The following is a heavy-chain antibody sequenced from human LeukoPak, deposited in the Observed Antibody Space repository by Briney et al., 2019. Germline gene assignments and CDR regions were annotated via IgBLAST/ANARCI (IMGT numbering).Heavy chain of an antibody. Sequence: GGSLRLSCAASGFTFSSYGMHWLRPAPGKGREGVEFIWYDGSNKYYADSVKGRFTTTRDNSKNTLYLQMNSLRAEDTAVYSCAKDARSSGSVPYNDFWGQGTLVTVSS. J-gene: IGHJ4*02. CDR2: IWYDGSNK. CDR3: AKDARSSGSVPYNDF. CDR1: GFTFSSYG. V-gene: IGHV3-30*02. D-gene: IGHD3-10*01.